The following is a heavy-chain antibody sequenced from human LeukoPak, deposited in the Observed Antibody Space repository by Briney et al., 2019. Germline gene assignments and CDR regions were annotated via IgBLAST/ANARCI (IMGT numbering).Heavy chain of an antibody. D-gene: IGHD5-12*01. CDR1: GFTFSDYY. CDR2: ISSSGSTI. Sequence: GGSLRLSCAASGFTFSDYYMSWIRQAPGKGLEWVSYISSSGSTIYYADSVKGRFTISRDNSKNSLYLQMNSLRTEDTALYYCAKGETTGGYSGYVPDYWGQGTLVTVSS. J-gene: IGHJ4*02. CDR3: AKGETTGGYSGYVPDY. V-gene: IGHV3-11*01.